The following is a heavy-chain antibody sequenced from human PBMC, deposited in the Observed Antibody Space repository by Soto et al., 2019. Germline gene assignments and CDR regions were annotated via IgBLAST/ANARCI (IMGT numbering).Heavy chain of an antibody. Sequence: GASVKVSCKASEFTFTSSTVHWVRQARGQRLEWIGWIVVGSGNTNYAQKFQERVTITRDMSTSTAYMELSSLRSEDTAVYYCAAADEGWKLALDVWGQGTTVTVYS. CDR1: EFTFTSST. J-gene: IGHJ6*02. CDR2: IVVGSGNT. D-gene: IGHD3-3*02. CDR3: AAADEGWKLALDV. V-gene: IGHV1-58*01.